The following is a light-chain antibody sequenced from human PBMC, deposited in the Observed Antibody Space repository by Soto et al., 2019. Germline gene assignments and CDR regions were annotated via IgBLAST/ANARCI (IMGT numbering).Light chain of an antibody. CDR2: GAS. CDR3: QQYSSTPRT. CDR1: QSVTNY. J-gene: IGKJ1*01. Sequence: EIFLTQSPDTLSLSPGERATLSCRATQSVTNYIAWYQQKPGQAPRLLIYGASSRATCIPDRFSGSGSGTDFTLTISRLEPEDFAVYYCQQYSSTPRTFGQGTKVDIK. V-gene: IGKV3-20*01.